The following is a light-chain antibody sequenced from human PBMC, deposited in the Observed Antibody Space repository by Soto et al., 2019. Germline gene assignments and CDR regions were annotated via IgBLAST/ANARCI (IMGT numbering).Light chain of an antibody. Sequence: QTVVTQETSLSVSPGGTVTRTCGLSSGSVSTAYYPSWYQRTPGQAPRTLIYNTNTRSSGVPDRFSGSIRGNKAALTITGAQADDESDYYCVSYVRTGIWVFGGGTKLTVL. V-gene: IGLV8-61*01. J-gene: IGLJ3*02. CDR3: VSYVRTGIWV. CDR1: SGSVSTAYY. CDR2: NTN.